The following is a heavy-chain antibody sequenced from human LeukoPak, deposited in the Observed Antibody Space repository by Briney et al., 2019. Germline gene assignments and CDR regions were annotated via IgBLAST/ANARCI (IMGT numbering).Heavy chain of an antibody. J-gene: IGHJ4*02. CDR2: INPNSGGT. V-gene: IGHV1-2*06. Sequence: ASVKVSCKASGYTFTGYYMHWVRQAPGQGLEWMGRINPNSGGTNYTQKLQGRVTMTRDTSISTAYMELSRLRSDDTAVYYCARDRHYDFWSGYSISDAFDYWGQGTLVTVSS. D-gene: IGHD3-3*01. CDR1: GYTFTGYY. CDR3: ARDRHYDFWSGYSISDAFDY.